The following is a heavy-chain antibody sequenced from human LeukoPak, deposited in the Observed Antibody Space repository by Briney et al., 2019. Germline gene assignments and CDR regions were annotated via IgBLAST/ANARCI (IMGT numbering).Heavy chain of an antibody. CDR2: IHHSGST. V-gene: IGHV4-34*01. J-gene: IGHJ3*02. CDR3: ARGLAPPVEMATIGRAFDI. D-gene: IGHD5-24*01. CDR1: GESFSGYY. Sequence: SETLSLTCAVYGESFSGYYWSWIRQPPGKGREWIGAIHHSGSTNDNPSLKSRVTISVDTSKNQFSLKLSSVTAADTGVYYCARGLAPPVEMATIGRAFDIWGQGKMVTVTS.